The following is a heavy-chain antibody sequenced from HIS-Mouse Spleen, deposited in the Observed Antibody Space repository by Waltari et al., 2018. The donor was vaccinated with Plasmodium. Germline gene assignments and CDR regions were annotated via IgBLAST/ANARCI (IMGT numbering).Heavy chain of an antibody. CDR3: ASNIRRDGYAYFDY. J-gene: IGHJ4*02. V-gene: IGHV4-34*01. CDR2: INHSGST. CDR1: GGSFSGSY. Sequence: QVQLQQWGAGLLKPSETLSLTCAVYGGSFSGSYWSCIRQPPGKGLEWIGEINHSGSTNYNPSLKSRVTISVDTSKNQFSLKLSSVTAADTAVYYCASNIRRDGYAYFDYWGQGTLVTVSS. D-gene: IGHD5-12*01.